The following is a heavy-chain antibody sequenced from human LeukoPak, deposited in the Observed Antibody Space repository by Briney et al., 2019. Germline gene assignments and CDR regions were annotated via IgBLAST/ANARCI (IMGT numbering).Heavy chain of an antibody. CDR3: TRSPSFTLGGGYLDS. V-gene: IGHV3-9*01. Sequence: GGSLRLSCVGSGLMFHDYVMHWVRQVPGMGLEWVAGVSWNSDHIGYADSVKGRFTISRDNDRNTLHLEMKSLRVDDTAIYFCTRSPSFTLGGGYLDSWGLGSLVTVSS. CDR1: GLMFHDYV. J-gene: IGHJ4*02. CDR2: VSWNSDHI. D-gene: IGHD3-16*01.